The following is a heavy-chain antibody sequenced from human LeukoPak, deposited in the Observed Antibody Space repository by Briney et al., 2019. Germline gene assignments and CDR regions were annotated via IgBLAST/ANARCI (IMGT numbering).Heavy chain of an antibody. V-gene: IGHV1-46*01. Sequence: ASVKVSCKAFGYTFTSNYMHWVRQAPGQGLEWMGVISPSGGSTTYAQKFQGRVTLTRDMSTSTDYLELSSLRSEDTAVYYCARDRALYDSSGYLGYWGQGTLVTVSS. CDR2: ISPSGGST. CDR3: ARDRALYDSSGYLGY. D-gene: IGHD3-22*01. CDR1: GYTFTSNY. J-gene: IGHJ4*02.